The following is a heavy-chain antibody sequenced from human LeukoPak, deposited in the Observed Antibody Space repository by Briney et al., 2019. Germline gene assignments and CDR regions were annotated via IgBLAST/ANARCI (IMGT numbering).Heavy chain of an antibody. CDR3: ATDYQTTGTTMYYFDY. D-gene: IGHD1-1*01. V-gene: IGHV1-69*13. CDR1: GGTFSSYA. J-gene: IGHJ4*02. Sequence: SVKVSCKASGGTFSSYAISWVRQAPGQGLERMGGIIPIFGTANYAQKFQGRVTITADESTSTAYMELSSLRSEDTAVYYCATDYQTTGTTMYYFDYWGQGTLVTVSS. CDR2: IIPIFGTA.